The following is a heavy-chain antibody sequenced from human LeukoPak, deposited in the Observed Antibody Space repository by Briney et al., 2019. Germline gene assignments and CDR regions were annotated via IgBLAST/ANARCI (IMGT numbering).Heavy chain of an antibody. J-gene: IGHJ6*02. CDR1: GGTFSSYA. V-gene: IGHV1-69*04. Sequence: GSSVKFSCKASGGTFSSYAISWVRQAPAQGLEWMGRIIPIIRIANYAQKFQGRVTITADKATSTAYMELSRLRSEDTAVSYCARDMGSYYYGMDVWGQGTTVTVSS. CDR2: IIPIIRIA. CDR3: ARDMGSYYYGMDV. D-gene: IGHD2-15*01.